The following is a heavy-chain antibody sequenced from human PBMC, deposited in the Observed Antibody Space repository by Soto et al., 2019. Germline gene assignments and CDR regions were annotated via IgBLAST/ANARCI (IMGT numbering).Heavy chain of an antibody. CDR1: TESLRGYY. Sequence: QVQLQQRGAGLLRPSETLSLTCAVSTESLRGYYWTWIRQSPGKGLEWIGEISQSGVTNYNPSPESRLPLSVDTSQSEFSLHLTSMTAPDTALYFSARGLFSSGWYSYFDPWGQGTPVTVPS. V-gene: IGHV4-34*01. D-gene: IGHD6-19*01. CDR2: ISQSGVT. CDR3: ARGLFSSGWYSYFDP. J-gene: IGHJ5*02.